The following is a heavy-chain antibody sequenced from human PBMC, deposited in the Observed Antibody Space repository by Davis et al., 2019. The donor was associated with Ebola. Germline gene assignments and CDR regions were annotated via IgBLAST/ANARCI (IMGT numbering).Heavy chain of an antibody. Sequence: PSETLSLTCAVSGGSISSGSYYWSWIRQPPGKGLEWIEYIYYSGSTNYNPSLKSRVTISVDTSKNQFSLKLSSVTAADTAVYYCAGQSGDCYRDHCLLGYWGQGTLVTVSS. D-gene: IGHD2-21*02. J-gene: IGHJ4*02. V-gene: IGHV4-61*01. CDR1: GGSISSGSYY. CDR2: IYYSGST. CDR3: AGQSGDCYRDHCLLGY.